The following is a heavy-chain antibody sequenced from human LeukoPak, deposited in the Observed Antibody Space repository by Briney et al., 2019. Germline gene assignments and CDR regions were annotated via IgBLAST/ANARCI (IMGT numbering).Heavy chain of an antibody. CDR2: ISAYNGNT. D-gene: IGHD2-15*01. V-gene: IGHV1-18*01. J-gene: IGHJ4*02. CDR3: ARDARGSGGSCSYDY. Sequence: ASVKVSCKASGYTFTTYGISWVRQAPGQGLEWMGWISAYNGNTNYAQNLQGRVTMTTDTSTSTAYMELRSLRSDDTAVYYCARDARGSGGSCSYDYWGQGTLVTVSS. CDR1: GYTFTTYG.